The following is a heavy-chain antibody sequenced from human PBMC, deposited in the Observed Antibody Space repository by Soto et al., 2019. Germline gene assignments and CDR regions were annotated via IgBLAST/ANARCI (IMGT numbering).Heavy chain of an antibody. CDR2: ISYDGRDK. CDR1: GFSFSNYA. D-gene: IGHD2-2*01. CDR3: ARYCRSTSCYDY. Sequence: GGSLRLSCAASGFSFSNYAMHWVRQAPGKGLEWVAVISYDGRDKYYEDSVKGRYTISRDKSKNTLFLQMNSLRAEDTAVYYCARYCRSTSCYDYWGQGTLVTISS. V-gene: IGHV3-30*03. J-gene: IGHJ4*02.